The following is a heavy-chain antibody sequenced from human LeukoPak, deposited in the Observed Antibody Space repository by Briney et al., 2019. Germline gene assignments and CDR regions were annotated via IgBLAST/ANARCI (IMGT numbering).Heavy chain of an antibody. D-gene: IGHD4-17*01. CDR2: IRDDGNNK. J-gene: IGHJ4*02. CDR3: AKDLDYGDSTYYFDY. CDR1: GFTFSTYG. V-gene: IGHV3-30*02. Sequence: GGSLRLSCAASGFTFSTYGMHWVRQAPGKGLEWVTFIRDDGNNKDYADSVKGRFTISRDNSKNTLDLQMNDVRTEDTAVYYCAKDLDYGDSTYYFDYWGQGTLVTVSS.